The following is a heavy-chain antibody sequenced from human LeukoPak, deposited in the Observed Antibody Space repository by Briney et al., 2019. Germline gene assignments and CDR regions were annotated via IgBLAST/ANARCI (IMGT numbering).Heavy chain of an antibody. CDR2: IKSETDGGTS. CDR1: AFTLSNAW. J-gene: IGHJ4*02. Sequence: GGSLRLSCAASAFTLSNAWMSWVRQAPGKGLEWVGRIKSETDGGTSEYAEPVKGRFTISRDDSKNTLYLQMNSPKTDDTAVYYCSTHGSGNSYYFAYWGQGTLVTVSS. V-gene: IGHV3-15*01. D-gene: IGHD1-26*01. CDR3: STHGSGNSYYFAY.